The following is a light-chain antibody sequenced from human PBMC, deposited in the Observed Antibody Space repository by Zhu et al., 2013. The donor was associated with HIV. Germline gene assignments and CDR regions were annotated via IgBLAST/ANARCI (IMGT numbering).Light chain of an antibody. CDR1: SSNIGAGYD. CDR3: QSYDNSRVV. CDR2: GNS. Sequence: QSVLTQPPSVSGAPGQRVTISCTGSSSNIGAGYDVHWYQQLPGTAPKLLIYGNSNRPSGVPDRFSGSQSGTSASLAIAGLQAEDEADYYCQSYDNSRVVFGGGTKLTVL. J-gene: IGLJ2*01. V-gene: IGLV1-40*01.